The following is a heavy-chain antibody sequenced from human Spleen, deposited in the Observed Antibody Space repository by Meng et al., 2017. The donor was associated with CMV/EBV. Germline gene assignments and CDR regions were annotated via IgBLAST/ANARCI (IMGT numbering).Heavy chain of an antibody. Sequence: GESLKISCAASGFTFSSYSMNWVRQAPGKGLEWVSSISSSSGSIYYADSVNGRFTVSRDNARNSLYLQMNTLRAEDTAVYYCAREKECSSTSCQFDLYYYYGMDVWGQG. CDR1: GFTFSSYS. V-gene: IGHV3-21*01. J-gene: IGHJ6*02. CDR3: AREKECSSTSCQFDLYYYYGMDV. CDR2: ISSSSGSI. D-gene: IGHD2-2*01.